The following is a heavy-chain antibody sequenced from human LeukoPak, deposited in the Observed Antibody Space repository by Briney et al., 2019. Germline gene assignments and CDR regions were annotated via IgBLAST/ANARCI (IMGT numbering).Heavy chain of an antibody. CDR3: ARQMFIGYCGGDCSNPSYYYYMDV. CDR1: GFTFSSYA. J-gene: IGHJ6*03. CDR2: ISSSGSTI. Sequence: GGSLRLSCAASGFTFSSYAMSWVRQAPGKGLEWVSCISSSGSTIYYADSVKGRFTISRDNAKNSLYLQMNSLRAEDTAVYYCARQMFIGYCGGDCSNPSYYYYMDVWGKGTTVTVSS. D-gene: IGHD2-21*01. V-gene: IGHV3-48*04.